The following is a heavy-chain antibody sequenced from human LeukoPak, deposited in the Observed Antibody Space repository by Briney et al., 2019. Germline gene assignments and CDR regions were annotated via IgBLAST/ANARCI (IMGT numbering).Heavy chain of an antibody. V-gene: IGHV4-59*01. CDR1: GGSFSGYY. D-gene: IGHD1-26*01. CDR2: IYYSGST. J-gene: IGHJ4*02. Sequence: SETLSLTCAVYGGSFSGYYWSWIRQPPGKGLEWIGYIYYSGSTNYNPSLKSRVTISVDTSKNQFSLKLSSVTAADTAVYYCARDQGSGSYFDYWGQGTLVTVSS. CDR3: ARDQGSGSYFDY.